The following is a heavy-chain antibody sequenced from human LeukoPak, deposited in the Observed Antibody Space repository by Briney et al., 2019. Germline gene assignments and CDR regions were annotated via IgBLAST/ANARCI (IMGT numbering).Heavy chain of an antibody. J-gene: IGHJ4*02. CDR3: AKSGIEAAGSLVYFDY. CDR2: IWYDGSNK. D-gene: IGHD6-13*01. CDR1: GFTFSSYG. V-gene: IGHV3-30*18. Sequence: QPGRSLRLSCAASGFTFSSYGMHWVRQAPGKGLEWVAIIWYDGSNKYYADSVKGRFTISRDNSKNTLYLQMNSLRAEDTAVYYCAKSGIEAAGSLVYFDYWGQGTVVTVSS.